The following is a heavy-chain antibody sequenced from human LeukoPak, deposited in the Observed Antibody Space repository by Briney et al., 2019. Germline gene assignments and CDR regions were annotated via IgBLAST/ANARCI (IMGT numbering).Heavy chain of an antibody. CDR3: ARADRSGYYSY. J-gene: IGHJ4*02. D-gene: IGHD3-22*01. CDR1: GFTFSTSD. Sequence: GGSLRLSCAASGFTFSTSDMHWVRQSTGKGLEWVSAIGTAGDTYYPGSVKGRFTISRENAKNSLYLQMNSLRAGDTAVYYCARADRSGYYSYWGQGTLVTVSS. V-gene: IGHV3-13*01. CDR2: IGTAGDT.